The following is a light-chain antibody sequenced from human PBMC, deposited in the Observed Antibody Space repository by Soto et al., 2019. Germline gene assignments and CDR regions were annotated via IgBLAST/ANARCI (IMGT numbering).Light chain of an antibody. J-gene: IGLJ1*01. CDR1: ISNIGTNY. CDR3: AAWDDTVRSYV. CDR2: RDN. V-gene: IGLV1-47*01. Sequence: QPVLTQPPSVSGTPGQRVTISCSGGISNIGTNYVHWFQQLPGTAPKVLSNRDNQRPSGVPDRFSGSKSGTSATLAISGLRSEDEAKYYCAAWDDTVRSYVRGTGTKLTVL.